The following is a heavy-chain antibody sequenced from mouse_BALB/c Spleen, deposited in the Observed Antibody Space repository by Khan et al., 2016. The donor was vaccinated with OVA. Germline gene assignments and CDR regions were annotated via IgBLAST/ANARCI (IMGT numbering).Heavy chain of an antibody. Sequence: VQLQESGAELVRPGASVTLSCKASGYTFTDYELHWMKQTPVHGLEWIGAIDPETGVTAYNQMFKGKATLTADKASSTAYMELRSLTSEGSAAYYCTSRDYVSTYGFAYWGQGTLVTVSA. CDR3: TSRDYVSTYGFAY. D-gene: IGHD1-1*01. CDR2: IDPETGVT. CDR1: GYTFTDYE. V-gene: IGHV1-15*01. J-gene: IGHJ3*01.